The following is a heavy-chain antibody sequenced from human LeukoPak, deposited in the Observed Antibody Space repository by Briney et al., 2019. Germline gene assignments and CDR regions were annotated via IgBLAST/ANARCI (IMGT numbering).Heavy chain of an antibody. CDR2: ISYDGSNK. CDR1: GFTFSSYG. V-gene: IGHV3-30*18. Sequence: GGSLRLSCAASGFTFSSYGMHWVRQAPGKGLEWVAVISYDGSNKYYADSVKGRFTISRDNSKNTLYLQMNSLRAEDTAVYYCAKDHRPVLRYFDWLLSYWGXGTLVTVSS. D-gene: IGHD3-9*01. J-gene: IGHJ4*01. CDR3: AKDHRPVLRYFDWLLSY.